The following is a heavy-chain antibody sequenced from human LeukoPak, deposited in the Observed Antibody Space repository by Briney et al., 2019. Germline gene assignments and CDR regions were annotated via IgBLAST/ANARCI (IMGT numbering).Heavy chain of an antibody. CDR2: ISTSGSST. V-gene: IGHV1-46*01. CDR3: ARGDSSSPRNAFDI. CDR1: GSTDTSYF. J-gene: IGHJ3*02. D-gene: IGHD6-13*01. Sequence: ASVKVSCKAFGSTDTSYFMHSVRQTPGQGVEWVGIISTSGSSTSHAQKFQGGVTMTRDTYTVTSAMELSRLRCDDTAVYYCARGDSSSPRNAFDIWGQGTMVTVSS.